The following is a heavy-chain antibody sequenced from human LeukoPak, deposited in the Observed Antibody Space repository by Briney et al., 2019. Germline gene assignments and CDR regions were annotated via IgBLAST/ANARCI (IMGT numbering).Heavy chain of an antibody. Sequence: PGGSLRLSCAASGFTFSSCAMHWVRQAPGKGLEWVAVISYDGSNKYYADSVKGRFTISRDNSKNTLYLQMNSLRAEDAAVYYCARRAFNWGSAFDYWGQGTLVIASS. CDR3: ARRAFNWGSAFDY. V-gene: IGHV3-30-3*01. CDR1: GFTFSSCA. CDR2: ISYDGSNK. D-gene: IGHD7-27*01. J-gene: IGHJ4*02.